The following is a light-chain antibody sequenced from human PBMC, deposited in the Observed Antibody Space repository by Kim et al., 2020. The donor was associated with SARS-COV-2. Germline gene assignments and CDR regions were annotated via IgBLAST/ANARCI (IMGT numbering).Light chain of an antibody. J-gene: IGLJ2*01. V-gene: IGLV2-23*02. Sequence: QSALTQPASVSASPGQSITISCTGSDSDVGTYNLVSWYQQHPGEAPKLIIYDVTKRPSGISNRFSASKSGIPASRTISGLQTDDEADYYCSSHTGSNTVIFGGGTQLTVL. CDR3: SSHTGSNTVI. CDR2: DVT. CDR1: DSDVGTYNL.